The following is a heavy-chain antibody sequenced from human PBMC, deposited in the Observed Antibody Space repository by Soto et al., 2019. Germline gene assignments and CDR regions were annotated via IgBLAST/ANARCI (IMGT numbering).Heavy chain of an antibody. D-gene: IGHD5-12*01. CDR1: GGSIRSGGYY. Sequence: QVQLQESGPGLVKPSQNLSLTCTVSGGSIRSGGYYWSWIRQHPGKDLEWIGYIYYSGSTYYNPSLKSRVTISVDTSKNQFSLKLSSVTAADTAVYYCARALKVAPIYYCDYWGQGTLVTVSS. J-gene: IGHJ4*02. CDR2: IYYSGST. CDR3: ARALKVAPIYYCDY. V-gene: IGHV4-31*03.